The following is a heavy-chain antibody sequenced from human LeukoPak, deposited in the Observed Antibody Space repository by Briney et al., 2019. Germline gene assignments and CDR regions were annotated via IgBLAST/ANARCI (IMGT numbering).Heavy chain of an antibody. Sequence: GGSLRLSCAASGFTFSSYSMNWVRQAPGKGLEWVSSISSSSSYIYYADSVKGRFTISRDNAKNSLYLQMNSLRAEDTAVYYCAKLGATLVGAAFDYWGQGTLVTVSS. CDR2: ISSSSSYI. J-gene: IGHJ4*02. V-gene: IGHV3-21*01. CDR1: GFTFSSYS. D-gene: IGHD1-26*01. CDR3: AKLGATLVGAAFDY.